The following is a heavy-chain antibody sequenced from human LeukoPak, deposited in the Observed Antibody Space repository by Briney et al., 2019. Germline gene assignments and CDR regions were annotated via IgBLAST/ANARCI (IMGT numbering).Heavy chain of an antibody. CDR1: GYTLTELS. D-gene: IGHD6-6*01. Sequence: GASVKVSCKVSGYTLTELSMHWVRQAPGKGLEWMGGFDPEDGETIYAQKFQGRVTMTRDTSTSTVYMELSSLRSEDTAVYYCARESPRIAARHWYFDLWGRGTLVTVSS. CDR3: ARESPRIAARHWYFDL. V-gene: IGHV1-24*01. J-gene: IGHJ2*01. CDR2: FDPEDGET.